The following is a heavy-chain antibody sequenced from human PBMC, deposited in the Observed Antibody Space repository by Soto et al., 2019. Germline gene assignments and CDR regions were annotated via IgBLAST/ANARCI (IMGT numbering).Heavy chain of an antibody. Sequence: QEQLVESGGGVVQPGRSLRLSCAASRFTFKNYGMHWVRQAPGKGLEWVAVIWYDGSNKYYEDSVKGRFTVSRDNSKNMLYLQMNSLRAEDTAVYYCARDRNWGSDYWYLDLWGRGTQVTVSS. D-gene: IGHD7-27*01. J-gene: IGHJ2*01. CDR1: RFTFKNYG. CDR3: ARDRNWGSDYWYLDL. V-gene: IGHV3-33*01. CDR2: IWYDGSNK.